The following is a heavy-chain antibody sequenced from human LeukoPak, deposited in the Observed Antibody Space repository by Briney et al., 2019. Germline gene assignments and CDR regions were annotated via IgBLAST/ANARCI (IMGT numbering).Heavy chain of an antibody. CDR2: MYYSGST. J-gene: IGHJ4*02. D-gene: IGHD3-9*01. CDR1: GGSISSYY. CDR3: ARDLLTGVFDY. V-gene: IGHV4-59*01. Sequence: KPSETLSLTCTVSGGSISSYYWSWIRQPPGKGLEWIGYMYYSGSTNYNPSLKGRVTISVDTSKNQFSLRLSSVTAADTAVYYCARDLLTGVFDYWGQGTLVTVSS.